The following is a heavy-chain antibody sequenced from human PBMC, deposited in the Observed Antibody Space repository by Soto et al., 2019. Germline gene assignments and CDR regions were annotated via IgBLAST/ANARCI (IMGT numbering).Heavy chain of an antibody. CDR1: GGSLSSCNW. CDR3: SGGGRPGQIDWFDP. D-gene: IGHD2-21*01. J-gene: IGHJ5*02. V-gene: IGHV4-4*02. Sequence: QVQLQESGPRLVKPSGTLSLTCAVYGGSLSSCNWWSWVRQPPGKGLEWIEEIYRYGSTSYNPSLKSRVTIAVDKSKNQISLKMTSLTAADTAVYFCSGGGRPGQIDWFDPWGQGILVTVSS. CDR2: IYRYGST.